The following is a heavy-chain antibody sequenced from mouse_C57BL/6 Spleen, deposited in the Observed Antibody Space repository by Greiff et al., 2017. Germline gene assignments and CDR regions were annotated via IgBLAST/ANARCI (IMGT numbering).Heavy chain of an antibody. J-gene: IGHJ2*01. CDR1: GFTFSSYA. Sequence: EVMLVESGGGLVKPGGSLKLSCAASGFTFSSYAMSWVRQTPEKRLEWVAIISDGGSYTYYPDNVKGRFTISRDNAKNNLYLQMSHLKSEDTAMYYCARDRDYFDYWGQGTTLTVAS. CDR3: ARDRDYFDY. CDR2: ISDGGSYT. V-gene: IGHV5-4*01. D-gene: IGHD3-3*01.